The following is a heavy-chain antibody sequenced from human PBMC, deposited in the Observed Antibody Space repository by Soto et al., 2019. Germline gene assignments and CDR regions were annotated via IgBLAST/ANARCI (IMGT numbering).Heavy chain of an antibody. CDR3: ARGLYYDILTGSFDY. J-gene: IGHJ4*02. V-gene: IGHV3-30-3*01. CDR1: GFTFSSYA. CDR2: ISYDGSNK. D-gene: IGHD3-9*01. Sequence: PGGSLRLSCAASGFTFSSYAMHWVRQAPGKGLEWVAVISYDGSNKYYADSVRGRFTISRDNSKNTLYLQMNSLRAEDTAVYYCARGLYYDILTGSFDYWGQGTLVTVSS.